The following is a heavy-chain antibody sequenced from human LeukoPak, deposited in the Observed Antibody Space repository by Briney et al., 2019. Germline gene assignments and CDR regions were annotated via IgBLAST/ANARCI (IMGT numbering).Heavy chain of an antibody. V-gene: IGHV3-7*04. CDR1: GFTFSSYW. J-gene: IGHJ4*02. CDR2: IKQDGSEK. Sequence: PGGSLRLSCAASGFTFSSYWMSWVRQAPGKGLEWVANIKQDGSEKYYVDSVKGRFTISRDNAKNSLYLQMNSLRAEDTAVYYCARGSYSSGWFSVPDYWGQGTLVTVSS. D-gene: IGHD6-19*01. CDR3: ARGSYSSGWFSVPDY.